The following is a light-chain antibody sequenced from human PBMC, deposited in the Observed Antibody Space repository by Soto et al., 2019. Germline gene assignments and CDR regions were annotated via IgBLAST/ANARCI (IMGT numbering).Light chain of an antibody. CDR3: QHYYASPCT. CDR1: QSVFSNSNNKNC. Sequence: VMTHAPHSLPVSTSERATINCKSSQSVFSNSNNKNCLAWYQQKPGQPPRLLIYWASTRESGVPDRFSGSGSGTDFTLTISSLQAEDVAVYYCQHYYASPCTFGQGTKVDI. CDR2: WAS. V-gene: IGKV4-1*01. J-gene: IGKJ1*01.